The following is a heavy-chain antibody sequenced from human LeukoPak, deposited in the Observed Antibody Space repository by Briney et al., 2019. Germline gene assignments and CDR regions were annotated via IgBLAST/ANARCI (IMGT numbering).Heavy chain of an antibody. J-gene: IGHJ4*02. D-gene: IGHD2-15*01. V-gene: IGHV4-38-2*01. Sequence: PSETLSLTCSVSDYSIRDGYYWGWVRQSPGKGLEWIGSIFHSGRTSYNPSLKSRVTMSVDTSKNQFSLKLNSVAAADTAIYYCARHVAGHYYFDYWGQGTLVTVSS. CDR1: DYSIRDGYY. CDR2: IFHSGRT. CDR3: ARHVAGHYYFDY.